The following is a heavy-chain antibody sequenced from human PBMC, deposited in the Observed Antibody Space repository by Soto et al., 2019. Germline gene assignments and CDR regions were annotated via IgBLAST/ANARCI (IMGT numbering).Heavy chain of an antibody. CDR2: INRDGSSI. D-gene: IGHD6-19*01. Sequence: EVQLVESGGGLVQPGGSLRLSCAASGFTFSSYWMLWVRQAPGKGLVWVSRINRDGSSISYADSVKGRFTISRDNAKNTLYLQMNSLRVEDTAVYYCARETGYSRGWRQDYWGQGTLVAVSS. CDR1: GFTFSSYW. CDR3: ARETGYSRGWRQDY. V-gene: IGHV3-74*01. J-gene: IGHJ4*02.